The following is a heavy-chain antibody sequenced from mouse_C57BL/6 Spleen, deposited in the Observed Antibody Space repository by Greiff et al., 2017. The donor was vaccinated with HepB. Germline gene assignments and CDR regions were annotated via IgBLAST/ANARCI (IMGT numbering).Heavy chain of an antibody. J-gene: IGHJ4*01. CDR3: ARCYGSSYDAMDY. V-gene: IGHV1-22*01. CDR1: GYTFTDYN. D-gene: IGHD1-1*01. Sequence: EVQLQQSGPELVKPGASVKMSCKASGYTFTDYNLHWVKQSHGKSLEWIGYINPNNGGTSYNQKFKGKATLTVNKSSSTAYMELRSLTSEDSAVYYCARCYGSSYDAMDYWGQGTSVTVSS. CDR2: INPNNGGT.